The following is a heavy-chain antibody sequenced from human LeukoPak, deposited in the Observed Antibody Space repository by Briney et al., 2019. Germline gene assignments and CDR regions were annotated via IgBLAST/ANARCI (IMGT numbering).Heavy chain of an antibody. D-gene: IGHD3-22*01. CDR1: GFTFSNYA. CDR2: ITSGGGTT. J-gene: IGHJ5*02. Sequence: GGSLRLSCAASGFTFSNYAMSWVRQAPGKALEWVSAITSGGGTTYYAGSVKGRFTISRDNSKNSLYLQMNSLRADDTAVYYCARDSGTYFDPTGEWFDPWGQGTLVTVSS. V-gene: IGHV3-23*01. CDR3: ARDSGTYFDPTGEWFDP.